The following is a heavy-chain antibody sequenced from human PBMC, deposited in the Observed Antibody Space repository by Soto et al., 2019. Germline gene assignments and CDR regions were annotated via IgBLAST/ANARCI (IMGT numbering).Heavy chain of an antibody. CDR1: GFTFSSYG. Sequence: GGSLRLSCAASGFTFSSYGMHWVRQAPGKGLEWVAVIWYDGSNKYYADSVKGRFTISRDNSKNTLYLQMNSLRAEDTAVYYCARGVCTNGVCVWYYGMDVWGQGTTVTVSS. CDR3: ARGVCTNGVCVWYYGMDV. D-gene: IGHD2-8*01. CDR2: IWYDGSNK. V-gene: IGHV3-33*01. J-gene: IGHJ6*02.